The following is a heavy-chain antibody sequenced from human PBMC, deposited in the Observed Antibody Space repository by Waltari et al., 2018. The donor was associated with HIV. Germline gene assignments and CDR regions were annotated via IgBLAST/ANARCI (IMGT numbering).Heavy chain of an antibody. CDR1: GYNFTSYT. CDR2: MNSGNVNS. V-gene: IGHV1-3*01. CDR3: ARSGIVRGCNYELLGF. Sequence: QVLLVQSGTEVKKPGASVTISCKTSGYNFTSYTVHWVRQALGRGLEWMGWMNSGNVNSRYSPGFQDRRTMTRDSSATTSYQVLSGLTADDTAVYFCARSGIVRGCNYELLGFWGQGTLIIVSS. J-gene: IGHJ4*01. D-gene: IGHD3-16*01.